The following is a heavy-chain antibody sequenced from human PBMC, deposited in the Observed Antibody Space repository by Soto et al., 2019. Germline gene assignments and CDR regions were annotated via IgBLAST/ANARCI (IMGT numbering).Heavy chain of an antibody. CDR2: IRSNTYGGTT. Sequence: PGGSLSLSCTTSGFTFGDYAMSWFRQAPGKGLEWIGYIRSNTYGGTTEYAASVKGRFTISRDDSKRVAHLQMNSLETEDTAVYFCARRKYLDYWGQGTLVTVSS. CDR3: ARRKYLDY. V-gene: IGHV3-49*03. J-gene: IGHJ4*02. CDR1: GFTFGDYA. D-gene: IGHD6-6*01.